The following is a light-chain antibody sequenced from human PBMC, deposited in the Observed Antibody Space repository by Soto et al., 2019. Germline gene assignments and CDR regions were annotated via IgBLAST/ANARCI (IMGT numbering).Light chain of an antibody. Sequence: DIQMTQSPSTLAASIGDRVTITCRASRSISSWLAWYQQKPGKAPKLLIYRASSLESGVPTRFSGSQSGTEFTLTISSLQPDDFATYYCQQYNTYSSPFGQGTKVDI. CDR1: RSISSW. J-gene: IGKJ1*01. CDR3: QQYNTYSSP. V-gene: IGKV1-5*03. CDR2: RAS.